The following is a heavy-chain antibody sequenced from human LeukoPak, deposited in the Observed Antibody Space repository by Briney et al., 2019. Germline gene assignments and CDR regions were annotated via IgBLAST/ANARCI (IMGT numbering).Heavy chain of an antibody. V-gene: IGHV3-23*01. D-gene: IGHD6-19*01. J-gene: IGHJ4*02. CDR3: AKGGGWLYYFDY. CDR1: GFTFSSFA. CDR2: ISDSGGRR. Sequence: GGSLRLSCAASGFTFSSFAMNWVRQAPGKGLEWVSAISDSGGRRYYADSVKGRFTISRDNAKNTVYLQMNSLRVEDTAVYYCAKGGGWLYYFDYWGQGSLVSVSS.